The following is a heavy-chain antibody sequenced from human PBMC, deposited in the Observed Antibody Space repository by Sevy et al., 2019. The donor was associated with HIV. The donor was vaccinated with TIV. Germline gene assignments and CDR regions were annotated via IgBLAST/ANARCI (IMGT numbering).Heavy chain of an antibody. CDR1: GFTFSGSA. Sequence: GGYLRLSCAASGFTFSGSAIHWVRQASGKGLEWVGRIRSKSNSHATAYPASVKGRFTISRDDSKNTAYLQMNSLKSEDTAVYYCTRHRLSMVRGIIMAHYFDYWGPGTLVTVSS. J-gene: IGHJ4*02. D-gene: IGHD3-10*01. CDR2: IRSKSNSHAT. V-gene: IGHV3-73*01. CDR3: TRHRLSMVRGIIMAHYFDY.